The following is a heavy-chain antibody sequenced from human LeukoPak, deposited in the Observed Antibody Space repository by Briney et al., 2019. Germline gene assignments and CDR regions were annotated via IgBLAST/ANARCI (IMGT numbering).Heavy chain of an antibody. CDR2: IYYSGST. CDR3: ARVNYGDYLGNSFDY. D-gene: IGHD4-17*01. CDR1: GGSISSYY. J-gene: IGHJ4*02. Sequence: SETLSLTCTVSGGSISSYYWGWIRQPPGKGLEWIGSIYYSGSTYYNPSLKSRVTISVDTSKNQFSLKLSSVTAADTAVYYCARVNYGDYLGNSFDYWGQGTLVTVSS. V-gene: IGHV4-39*07.